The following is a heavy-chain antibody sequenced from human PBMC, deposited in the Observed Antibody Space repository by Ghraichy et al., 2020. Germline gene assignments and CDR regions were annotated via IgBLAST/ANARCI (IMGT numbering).Heavy chain of an antibody. CDR2: ISHDGSSK. Sequence: GSLRLSCAASAFIFSNYGMHWVRQAPGKGLEWVAVISHDGSSKSYADSVKGRFTISRDDSKNTLYLQMNSLRAEDTAVYYCAKDRSSTWSFDYWGQGTLVTVSS. V-gene: IGHV3-30*18. CDR1: AFIFSNYG. J-gene: IGHJ4*02. CDR3: AKDRSSTWSFDY. D-gene: IGHD6-13*01.